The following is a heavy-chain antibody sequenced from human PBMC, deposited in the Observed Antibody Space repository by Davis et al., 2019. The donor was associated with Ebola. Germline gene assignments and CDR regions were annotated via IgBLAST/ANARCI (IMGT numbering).Heavy chain of an antibody. CDR1: GFTFSSYG. CDR3: ARSGLVVPAAIGLPLANWFDP. D-gene: IGHD2-2*01. V-gene: IGHV3-30*03. J-gene: IGHJ5*02. CDR2: ISYDGSNK. Sequence: GESLKISCAASGFTFSSYGMHWVRQAPGKGLEWVAVISYDGSNKYYADSVKGRFTISRDNSKNTLYLQMNSLRAEDTAVYYCARSGLVVPAAIGLPLANWFDPWGQGTLVTVSS.